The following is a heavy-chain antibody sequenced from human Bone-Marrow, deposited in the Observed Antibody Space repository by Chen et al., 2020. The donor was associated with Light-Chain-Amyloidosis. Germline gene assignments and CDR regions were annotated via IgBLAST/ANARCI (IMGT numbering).Heavy chain of an antibody. CDR2: SEHEDGKT. CDR3: ATRWDAFDI. D-gene: IGHD6-13*01. J-gene: IGHJ3*02. CDR1: GDTLTELS. V-gene: IGHV1-24*01. Sequence: QVQLVQSGAEVKRPGASVKVSCKVSGDTLTELSVHWVRQPPGKGLEWVGGSEHEDGKTLYSQKFQGRVTMTGDTSTDTAYMELSSLTSDDTAVYFCATRWDAFDIWGQGTLVTVSS.